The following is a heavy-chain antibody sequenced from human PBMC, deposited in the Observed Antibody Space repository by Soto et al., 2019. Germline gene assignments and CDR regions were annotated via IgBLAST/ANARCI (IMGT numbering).Heavy chain of an antibody. D-gene: IGHD5-12*01. Sequence: QVQLVESGGGVVQPGRSLRLSCAASGFTFSSYAMHWVRQAPGDGLEWVAVISYDGSNKYYADSVKGRFTISRDNSKKTLYLKINTLRAEDRAVYYCARDYYRFNSGYGFSMDVWGQGPTVTVSS. CDR3: ARDYYRFNSGYGFSMDV. CDR1: GFTFSSYA. J-gene: IGHJ6*02. V-gene: IGHV3-30*04. CDR2: ISYDGSNK.